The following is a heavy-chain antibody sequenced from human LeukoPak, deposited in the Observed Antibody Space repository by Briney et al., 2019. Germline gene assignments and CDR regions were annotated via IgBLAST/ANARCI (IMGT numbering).Heavy chain of an antibody. V-gene: IGHV3-23*01. CDR2: ISGSGGNT. Sequence: GASLRLSCAASGFTFSSYGMSWVRQAPGRGLEWVSTISGSGGNTYYADSVKGRFTISRDNSKSTLNLQMNSLRAEDTAVYYCAKDQGGSNDYWGQGTLVTVSS. D-gene: IGHD5-12*01. CDR1: GFTFSSYG. J-gene: IGHJ4*02. CDR3: AKDQGGSNDY.